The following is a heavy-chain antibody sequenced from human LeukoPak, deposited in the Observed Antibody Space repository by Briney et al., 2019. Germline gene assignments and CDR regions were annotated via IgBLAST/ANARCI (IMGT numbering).Heavy chain of an antibody. J-gene: IGHJ3*02. Sequence: GGSLRLSCVASGSTLRNYIMTWVRQAPGKGLEWVSSMSIIDDSIYYADSVKGRFTISRDNSQSTLSLQMSSLRAEDTGVYYCAREGYTSDYAGAFDIWGQGSVVTVSS. CDR3: AREGYTSDYAGAFDI. CDR1: GSTLRNYI. D-gene: IGHD2-2*01. CDR2: MSIIDDSI. V-gene: IGHV3-23*01.